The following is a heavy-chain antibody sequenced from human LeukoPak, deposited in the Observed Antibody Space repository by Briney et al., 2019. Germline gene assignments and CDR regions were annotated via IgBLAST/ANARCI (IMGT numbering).Heavy chain of an antibody. D-gene: IGHD3-22*01. J-gene: IGHJ4*02. Sequence: PGGSLRLSCAASGFTFSSYEINWVRQAPGKGLEWVSYISSSGSTMYHAGSVKGRFTISRDNAKNSLYLQMNSLRAEDTAVYYCARGGYYYDSSAYVSLDFWGQGTLVTVSS. CDR1: GFTFSSYE. CDR2: ISSSGSTM. V-gene: IGHV3-48*03. CDR3: ARGGYYYDSSAYVSLDF.